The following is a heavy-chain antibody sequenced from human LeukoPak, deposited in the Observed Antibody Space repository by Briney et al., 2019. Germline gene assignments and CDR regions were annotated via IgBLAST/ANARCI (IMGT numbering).Heavy chain of an antibody. V-gene: IGHV1-46*01. Sequence: ASVTVSCTASGYTFTSYYMHWVRQAPGQGLEWMGIINPSGGSTSYAQKFQGRVTMTRNTSISTAYMELSSLRSEDTAVYYCARGVAPRYYYGSGTLVGASADWGQGTLVTVSS. CDR2: INPSGGST. CDR3: ARGVAPRYYYGSGTLVGASAD. J-gene: IGHJ4*02. D-gene: IGHD3-10*01. CDR1: GYTFTSYY.